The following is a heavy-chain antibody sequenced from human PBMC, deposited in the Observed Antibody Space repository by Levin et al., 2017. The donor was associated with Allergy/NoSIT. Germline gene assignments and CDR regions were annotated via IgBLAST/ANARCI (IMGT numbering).Heavy chain of an antibody. Sequence: GGSLRLSCAASGFTVSSNYMSWVRQAPGKGLEWVSVIYSGGSTYYADSVKGRFTISRDNSKNTLYLQMNSLRAEDTAVYYCARARGLRLGELSLSYAFDIWGQGTMVTVSS. J-gene: IGHJ3*02. D-gene: IGHD3-16*02. CDR1: GFTVSSNY. V-gene: IGHV3-53*01. CDR2: IYSGGST. CDR3: ARARGLRLGELSLSYAFDI.